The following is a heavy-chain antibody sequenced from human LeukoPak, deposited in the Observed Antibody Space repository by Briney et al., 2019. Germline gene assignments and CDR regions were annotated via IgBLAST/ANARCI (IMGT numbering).Heavy chain of an antibody. CDR1: GGSISSYY. CDR3: ARASSGGNLFDY. Sequence: SETLSLTCIVSGGSISSYYWSWIRQPPGKGLEWIGYIYYSGSTNYNPSLKSRVTISVDTSKNQFSLKLSSVTAADTAVYYCARASSGGNLFDYWGQGTLVTVSS. J-gene: IGHJ4*02. V-gene: IGHV4-59*08. CDR2: IYYSGST. D-gene: IGHD2-15*01.